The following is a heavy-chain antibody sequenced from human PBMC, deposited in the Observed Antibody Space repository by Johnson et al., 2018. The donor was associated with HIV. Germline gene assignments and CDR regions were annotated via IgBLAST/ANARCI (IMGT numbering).Heavy chain of an antibody. V-gene: IGHV3-74*02. Sequence: VLLVESGGGVVQPGRSLRLSCAVSGFTLSSYVMHWVRQAPGKGLVWVSRINSDGSSTSYADSVKGRFTISRDNAKNPLYLQMNSLRPEDTAVYYCARLPSGYSRDGFNIWGQGTLVIVSS. CDR2: INSDGSST. CDR3: ARLPSGYSRDGFNI. J-gene: IGHJ3*02. D-gene: IGHD5-18*01. CDR1: GFTLSSYV.